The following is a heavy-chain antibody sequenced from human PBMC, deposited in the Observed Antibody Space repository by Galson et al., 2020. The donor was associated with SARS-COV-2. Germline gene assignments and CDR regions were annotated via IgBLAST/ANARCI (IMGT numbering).Heavy chain of an antibody. D-gene: IGHD1-26*01. CDR1: IGSMTSHY. J-gene: IGHJ4*02. V-gene: IGHV4-59*08. CDR2: ISDSVFT. Sequence: ETSETLSLTCSVSIGSMTSHYWSWIRQPPGKGLEWIGYISDSVFTTYNPSLKSRGTIFMDTSKNQFALKLTSVTAADTAVYYCAKLAEGRRSSEDYWGQGTLVTVSS. CDR3: AKLAEGRRSSEDY.